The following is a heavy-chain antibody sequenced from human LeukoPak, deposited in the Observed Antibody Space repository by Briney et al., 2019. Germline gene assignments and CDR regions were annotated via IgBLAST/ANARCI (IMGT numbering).Heavy chain of an antibody. CDR1: GGTFSSYA. V-gene: IGHV1-69*13. CDR2: IIPIFGTA. J-gene: IGHJ4*02. D-gene: IGHD2-15*01. CDR3: ARIRGPPPY. Sequence: AAVNVCCKASGGTFSSYAISWVRQAPGQGLEWMGGIIPIFGTANYAQKFQGRVTITADESTSTAYMELSSLRSEDTAVYYCARIRGPPPYWGQGTLVTVSS.